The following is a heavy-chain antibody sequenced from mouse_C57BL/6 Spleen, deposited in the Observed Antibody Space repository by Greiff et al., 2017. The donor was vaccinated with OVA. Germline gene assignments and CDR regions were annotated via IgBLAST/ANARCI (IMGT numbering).Heavy chain of an antibody. V-gene: IGHV1-61*01. CDR1: CSTLTSDW. CDR3: ARGDYGSSYGIAY. CDR2: IYPSDSET. Sequence: VPTQQPGAELVRPGASGKLFCQASCSTLTSDWLGWGKQRPGQGLEWIGNIYPSDSETHYNQKFKDKATLTVDKSSSTAYMQLSSLTSEDSAVYYCARGDYGSSYGIAYWGQGTLVTVSA. D-gene: IGHD1-1*01. J-gene: IGHJ3*01.